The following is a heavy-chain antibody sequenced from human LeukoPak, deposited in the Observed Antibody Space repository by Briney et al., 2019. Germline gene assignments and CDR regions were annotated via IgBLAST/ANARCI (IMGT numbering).Heavy chain of an antibody. D-gene: IGHD2-2*02. CDR1: GGSISSGGYY. CDR2: IYYSGST. CDR3: ARDTNKIYTGRGEFDY. Sequence: QTLSLTCTVSGGSISSGGYYWSWIRQHPGKGLEWIGYIYYSGSTYYNPSLKSRVTISVDTSKNQFSLKLSSVTAADTAVYYCARDTNKIYTGRGEFDYWGQGTLVTVSS. J-gene: IGHJ4*02. V-gene: IGHV4-31*03.